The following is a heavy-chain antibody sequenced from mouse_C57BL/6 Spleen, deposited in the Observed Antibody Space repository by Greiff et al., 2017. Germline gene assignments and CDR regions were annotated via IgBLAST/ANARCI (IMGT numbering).Heavy chain of an antibody. CDR3: ARNGGNPAWFAY. CDR1: GYTFTDYN. J-gene: IGHJ3*01. CDR2: INPNNGGT. D-gene: IGHD1-1*02. V-gene: IGHV1-22*01. Sequence: VQLKESGPELVKPGASVKMSCKASGYTFTDYNMHWVKQSHGKSLEWIGNINPNNGGTSYNQKFKGKATLTVNKSSSTAYMELRSLTSEDSAVYYCARNGGNPAWFAYWGQGTLVTVSA.